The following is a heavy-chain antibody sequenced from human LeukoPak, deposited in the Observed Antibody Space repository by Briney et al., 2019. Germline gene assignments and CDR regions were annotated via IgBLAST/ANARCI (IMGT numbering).Heavy chain of an antibody. V-gene: IGHV3-30*02. J-gene: IGHJ2*01. D-gene: IGHD5-18*01. CDR2: IRYDGSNK. CDR3: ARASGYSYGSSWYFDL. CDR1: GFTFSSYG. Sequence: GGSLRLSCAASGFTFSSYGMHWVRQAPGKGLEWVAFIRYDGSNKYYADSVKGRFTISRDNSKNTLYLQMNSLRAGDTAVYYCARASGYSYGSSWYFDLWGRGTLVTVSS.